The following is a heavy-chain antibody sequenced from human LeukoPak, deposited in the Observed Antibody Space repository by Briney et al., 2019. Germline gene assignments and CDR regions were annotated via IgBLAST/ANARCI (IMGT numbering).Heavy chain of an antibody. J-gene: IGHJ6*03. CDR2: MNPNSGNT. CDR3: ARAYGSGNHHAYYYYMDV. CDR1: GYTFTSYD. Sequence: ASVKVSCKASGYTFTSYDINWVRQAPGQGLEWMGWMNPNSGNTGYAQKFQGRVTMTRNTSISTAYMELSSLRSEDTAVYHCARAYGSGNHHAYYYYMDVWGKGTTVTISS. D-gene: IGHD3-10*01. V-gene: IGHV1-8*01.